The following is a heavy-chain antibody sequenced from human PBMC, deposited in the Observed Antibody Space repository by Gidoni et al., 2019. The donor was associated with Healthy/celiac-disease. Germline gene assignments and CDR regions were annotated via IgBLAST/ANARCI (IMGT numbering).Heavy chain of an antibody. Sequence: EVQLVESGGGLVQPGGSLRLSCAASGFTFSSSDMHWVLQATGKGLDWVSVSGSSGDPYYPGSVKGRFTIYRENAKNSLYLQMNSRRAGDTAGYYCARGVNRNDYGGNSGFDYWGQGTLVTVSA. CDR1: GFTFSSSD. D-gene: IGHD4-17*01. J-gene: IGHJ4*02. V-gene: IGHV3-13*05. CDR2: SGSSGDP. CDR3: ARGVNRNDYGGNSGFDY.